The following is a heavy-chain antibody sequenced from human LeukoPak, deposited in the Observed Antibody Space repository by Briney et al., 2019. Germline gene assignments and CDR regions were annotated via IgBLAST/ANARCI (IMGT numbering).Heavy chain of an antibody. Sequence: ASVKVSCKASGGTFISYAISWVRQAPGQGLEWMGWISAYNGNTNYAQKLQGRVTMTTDTSTSTAYMELRSLRSDDTAVYYCARAPILVVVTGDYFDYWGQGTLVTVSS. V-gene: IGHV1-18*01. CDR2: ISAYNGNT. CDR3: ARAPILVVVTGDYFDY. J-gene: IGHJ4*02. D-gene: IGHD3-22*01. CDR1: GGTFISYA.